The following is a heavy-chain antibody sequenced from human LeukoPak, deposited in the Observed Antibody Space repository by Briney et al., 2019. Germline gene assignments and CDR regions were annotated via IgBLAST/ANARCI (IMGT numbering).Heavy chain of an antibody. D-gene: IGHD3-10*01. J-gene: IGHJ4*02. CDR2: ISVYNGHT. CDR3: ARDNRALLRGVITYFDY. Sequence: ASVKVSCKASGYTFTNYGISWVRQAPGQGLEWMGWISVYNGHTNYAQKFQGRVTMTTDTSTSTAYMELSSLRSEDTAVYYCARDNRALLRGVITYFDYWGQGTLVTVSS. V-gene: IGHV1-18*01. CDR1: GYTFTNYG.